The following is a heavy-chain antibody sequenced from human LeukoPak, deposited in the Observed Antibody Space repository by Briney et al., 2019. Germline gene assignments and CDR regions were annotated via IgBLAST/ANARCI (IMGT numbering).Heavy chain of an antibody. D-gene: IGHD5-24*01. Sequence: GGSLRLSCAASGFTFSDYYMSWIRQAPGKGLEWLPCISTTSSTRYYADSVKGRFTISRDNAKKSLYLQVNSLRAEDTAVYYCARTGDGYSSFSYYYYMDVWGKGTTVSVSS. V-gene: IGHV3-11*04. CDR1: GFTFSDYY. J-gene: IGHJ6*03. CDR3: ARTGDGYSSFSYYYYMDV. CDR2: ISTTSSTR.